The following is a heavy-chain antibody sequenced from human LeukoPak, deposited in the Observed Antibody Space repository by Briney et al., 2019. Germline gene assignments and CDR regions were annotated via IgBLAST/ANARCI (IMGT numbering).Heavy chain of an antibody. J-gene: IGHJ4*02. V-gene: IGHV3-74*01. Sequence: GGSLRLSCAASGFTFSSYWMHWVRQAPGKGLVWVSRINSDGSSTSYADSVKGRFTISRDNAKNTLYLQMNSLRAEDTAVYYCASLNYVWGSYRSLYYFDYWGQGTLVTVSS. CDR2: INSDGSST. CDR3: ASLNYVWGSYRSLYYFDY. D-gene: IGHD3-16*02. CDR1: GFTFSSYW.